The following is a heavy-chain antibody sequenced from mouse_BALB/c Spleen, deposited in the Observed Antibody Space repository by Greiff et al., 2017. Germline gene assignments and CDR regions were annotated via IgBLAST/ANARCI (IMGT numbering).Heavy chain of an antibody. CDR3: ARSREGAWFAY. V-gene: IGHV5-17*02. D-gene: IGHD3-3*01. J-gene: IGHJ3*01. CDR2: ISRGSSTI. CDR1: GFTFSSFG. Sequence: EVQLVESGGGLVQPGGSRKLSCAASGFTFSSFGMHWVRQAPEQGLEWVAYISRGSSTIYYAHTVKGRFTISRDNPKNTLFLQMTSLRSEDTAMYYCARSREGAWFAYWGQGTLVTVSA.